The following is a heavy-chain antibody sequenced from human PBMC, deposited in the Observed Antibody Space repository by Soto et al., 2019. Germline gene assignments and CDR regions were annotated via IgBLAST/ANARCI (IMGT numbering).Heavy chain of an antibody. J-gene: IGHJ6*02. D-gene: IGHD3-9*01. V-gene: IGHV1-18*01. CDR3: ARLPYDILTGYRYYYYGMDV. Sequence: GASVKVSCKASGYTFTSYGISWVRQAPGQGLEWMGWISAYNGNTNYAQKLQGRVTMTTDTSTSTAYMELRSLRSDDTAVYYCARLPYDILTGYRYYYYGMDVWGQGTTVTVSS. CDR1: GYTFTSYG. CDR2: ISAYNGNT.